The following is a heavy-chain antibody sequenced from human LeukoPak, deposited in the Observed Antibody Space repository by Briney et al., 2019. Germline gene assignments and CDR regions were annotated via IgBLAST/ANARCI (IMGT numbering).Heavy chain of an antibody. J-gene: IGHJ4*02. CDR1: GGSFSGYY. V-gene: IGHV4-59*10. D-gene: IGHD6-13*01. CDR2: IYTSGST. Sequence: SETLSLTCAVYGGSFSGYYWSWIRQPPGKGLEWIGRIYTSGSTNYNPSLKSRVTMSVDTSKNQFSLKLSSVTAADTAVYYCARGRYVTTRGGAAAGFLDYWGQGTLVTVST. CDR3: ARGRYVTTRGGAAAGFLDY.